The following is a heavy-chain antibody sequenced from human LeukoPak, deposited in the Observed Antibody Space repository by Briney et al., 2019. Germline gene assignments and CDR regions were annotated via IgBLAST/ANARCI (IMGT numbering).Heavy chain of an antibody. D-gene: IGHD6-6*01. Sequence: PGGSLRLSCAASGFTFSTFAINWVRQAPGKGLEWVAIIGGSGGGGSTYYADSVKGRFTISRDNSENTVFLQMNSLRVEDTAVYYCAKGSSRRPAVRSYNWFDPWGQGTLVTVSS. V-gene: IGHV3-23*01. CDR1: GFTFSTFA. CDR2: IGGSGGGGST. CDR3: AKGSSRRPAVRSYNWFDP. J-gene: IGHJ5*02.